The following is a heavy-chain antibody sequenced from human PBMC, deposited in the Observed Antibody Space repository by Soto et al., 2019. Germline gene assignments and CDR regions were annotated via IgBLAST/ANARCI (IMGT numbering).Heavy chain of an antibody. CDR3: ARWSLVQWLVEYHWFDP. D-gene: IGHD6-19*01. V-gene: IGHV4-39*01. Sequence: PSETLSLTCTVSGGSISSSSYYWGWIRQPPGKGLEWIGSIYYSGSTYYNPSLKSRVTISVDTSKNQFSLKLSSVTAADTAVYYCARWSLVQWLVEYHWFDPWGQGTLVTVSS. J-gene: IGHJ5*02. CDR2: IYYSGST. CDR1: GGSISSSSYY.